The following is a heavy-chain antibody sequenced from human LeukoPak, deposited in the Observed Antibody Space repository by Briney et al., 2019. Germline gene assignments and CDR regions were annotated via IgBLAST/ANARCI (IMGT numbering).Heavy chain of an antibody. CDR2: INPSGGST. V-gene: IGHV1-46*01. D-gene: IGHD2-2*02. Sequence: ASVKVSCKASGYTFTSYYMHWVRQAPGQGLEWMGIINPSGGSTSYAQKFQGRVTMTRDTSTSTVYMELSSLRSEDTAVYYCAGGDIVVVPAAIEAFDIWGQGTMVTVSS. J-gene: IGHJ3*02. CDR1: GYTFTSYY. CDR3: AGGDIVVVPAAIEAFDI.